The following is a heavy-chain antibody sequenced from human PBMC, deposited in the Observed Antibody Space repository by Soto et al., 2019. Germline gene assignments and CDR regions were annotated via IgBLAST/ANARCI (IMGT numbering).Heavy chain of an antibody. CDR1: GGSISSGGYY. J-gene: IGHJ3*02. V-gene: IGHV4-31*03. CDR2: IYYSGST. CDR3: ARGGRSITIFGVDNEAFDI. D-gene: IGHD3-3*01. Sequence: SETLSLTCTVSGGSISSGGYYWSWIRQHPGNGLEWIGYIYYSGSTYYNPSLKSRVTISVDTSKNQFSLKLSSVTAADTAVYYCARGGRSITIFGVDNEAFDIWGQGTMVTVSS.